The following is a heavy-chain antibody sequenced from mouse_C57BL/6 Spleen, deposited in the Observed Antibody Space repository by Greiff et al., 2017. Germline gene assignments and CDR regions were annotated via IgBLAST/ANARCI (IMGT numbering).Heavy chain of an antibody. D-gene: IGHD2-4*01. J-gene: IGHJ3*01. CDR2: INPYNGDT. CDR1: GYSFTGYF. Sequence: EVKLMESGPELVKPGDSVKISCKASGYSFTGYFMNWVMQSHGKSLEWIGRINPYNGDTFYNQKFKGKATLTVDKSSSTAHMELRSLTSEDSAVYYCARSIYYDYDVAYWGQGTLVTVSA. CDR3: ARSIYYDYDVAY. V-gene: IGHV1-20*01.